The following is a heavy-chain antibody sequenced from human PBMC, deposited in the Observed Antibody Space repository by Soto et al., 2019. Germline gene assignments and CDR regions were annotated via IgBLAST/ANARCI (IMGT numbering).Heavy chain of an antibody. D-gene: IGHD2-21*01. CDR1: GFTFSTYG. CDR2: ISYDGSNK. V-gene: IGHV3-30*18. J-gene: IGHJ4*02. CDR3: AKRISGQGIDY. Sequence: QVQLVESRGGVVQPGRSLRLSCAVSGFTFSTYGMHWVRQAPGKGLEWVAVISYDGSNKYYADSVKGRFTISRDNSKNTLYLQMNSLRAEDTAMYYCAKRISGQGIDYWGQGTLVTVSS.